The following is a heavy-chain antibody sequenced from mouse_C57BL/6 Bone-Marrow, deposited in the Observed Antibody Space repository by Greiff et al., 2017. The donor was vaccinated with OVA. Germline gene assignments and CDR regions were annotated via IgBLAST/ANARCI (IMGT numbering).Heavy chain of an antibody. J-gene: IGHJ3*01. CDR3: AKGLLRFAY. Sequence: VQLQQSGAELMKPGASVKLSCKASGYTFTGYWIEWVKQRPGHGLEWIGQILPGSGSTNYNEKFKGKATFTVEKSSNQAYMHLRSLTTEDSAIYYCAKGLLRFAYWGQGTLVTVSA. CDR2: ILPGSGST. CDR1: GYTFTGYW. V-gene: IGHV1-9*01. D-gene: IGHD1-1*01.